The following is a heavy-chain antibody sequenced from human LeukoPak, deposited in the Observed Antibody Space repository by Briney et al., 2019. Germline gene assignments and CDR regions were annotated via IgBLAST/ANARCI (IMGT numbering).Heavy chain of an antibody. J-gene: IGHJ5*02. CDR3: ARDDFTMVRGVTPNWFDP. CDR1: GYTCTSYY. CDR2: INPSGGST. Sequence: ASVKVSCKASGYTCTSYYMHWVRQAPGQGLEWMGIINPSGGSTSYAQKFQGRVTMTRDTSTSTVYMELSSLRSEDTAVYYCARDDFTMVRGVTPNWFDPWGQGTLVTVSS. V-gene: IGHV1-46*01. D-gene: IGHD3-10*01.